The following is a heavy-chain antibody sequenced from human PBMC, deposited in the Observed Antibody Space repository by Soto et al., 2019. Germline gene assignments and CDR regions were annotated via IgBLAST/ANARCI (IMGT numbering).Heavy chain of an antibody. J-gene: IGHJ6*02. CDR2: IRSKANSYAT. Sequence: EVQLVESGGGLVQPGGSLKISCAASGFTFSGSAMHWVRQASGKGLEWVGRIRSKANSYATAYAASVKGRFTISRDDSKNTAYLQMNSLKTEDTAVYYCTRGSNYGHGMDVWGQGTTVTVSS. V-gene: IGHV3-73*02. D-gene: IGHD4-4*01. CDR1: GFTFSGSA. CDR3: TRGSNYGHGMDV.